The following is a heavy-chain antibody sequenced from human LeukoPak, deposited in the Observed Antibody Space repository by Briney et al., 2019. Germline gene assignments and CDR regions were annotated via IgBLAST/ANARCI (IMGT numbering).Heavy chain of an antibody. V-gene: IGHV4-39*02. D-gene: IGHD6-19*01. CDR3: ARGSPGIAVAGTPYYYYYYMDV. J-gene: IGHJ6*03. CDR2: INHSGST. Sequence: SETLSLTCTVSGGSISSSSYYWGWLRQPPGKGLDGIREINHSGSTNNTPTLKSQIIISVDTSKNHSSMKLSSMTAADTAVYYCARGSPGIAVAGTPYYYYYYMDVWGKGTTVTVSS. CDR1: GGSISSSSYY.